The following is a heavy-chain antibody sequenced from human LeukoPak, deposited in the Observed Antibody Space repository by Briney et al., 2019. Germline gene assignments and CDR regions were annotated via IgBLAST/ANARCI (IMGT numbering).Heavy chain of an antibody. V-gene: IGHV1-69*13. D-gene: IGHD3-10*01. CDR2: VIPIFGTA. Sequence: TSVKVSYTPSGGTFTSYVISWVRQAPGQGLEWMGGVIPIFGTANYAQKFQGRVTITADESTSTAYMELSSLRSEDTAVYYCARPLPGALLTFDYWGQGALVTVSS. CDR3: ARPLPGALLTFDY. CDR1: GGTFTSYV. J-gene: IGHJ4*02.